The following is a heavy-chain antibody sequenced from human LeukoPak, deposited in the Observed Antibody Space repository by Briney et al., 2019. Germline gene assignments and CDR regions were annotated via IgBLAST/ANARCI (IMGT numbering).Heavy chain of an antibody. CDR1: GYTFTSYG. D-gene: IGHD5-12*01. J-gene: IGHJ6*02. Sequence: APVKVSCKASGYTFTSYGISWVRQAPGQGLEWMGWISAYNGNTNYAQKLQGRVTMTTDTSTSTAYMELRSLRSDDTAVYYCARVGFGGSGYVWGDPYYYYGMDVWGQGTTVTVSS. CDR2: ISAYNGNT. CDR3: ARVGFGGSGYVWGDPYYYYGMDV. V-gene: IGHV1-18*01.